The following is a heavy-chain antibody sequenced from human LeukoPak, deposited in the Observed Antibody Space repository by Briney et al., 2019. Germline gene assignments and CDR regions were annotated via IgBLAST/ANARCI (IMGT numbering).Heavy chain of an antibody. J-gene: IGHJ5*02. Sequence: GGSLRLSCAASGFTFNNYGMHWVRQAPGKGLEWLAFIRYDGSNTYYADSVKGRFTVSRDDSKNTLYLQMNSLRGDDTAVYYCASAASDSSGWQLDYNWFDPWGQGTLVTVSS. D-gene: IGHD6-19*01. V-gene: IGHV3-30*02. CDR1: GFTFNNYG. CDR2: IRYDGSNT. CDR3: ASAASDSSGWQLDYNWFDP.